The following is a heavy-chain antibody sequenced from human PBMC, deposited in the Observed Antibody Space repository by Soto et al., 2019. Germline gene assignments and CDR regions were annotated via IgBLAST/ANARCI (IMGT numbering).Heavy chain of an antibody. J-gene: IGHJ6*02. Sequence: SETLSLTCTVSGGSISSGGYYWSWIRQHPGKGLEWIGYIYYSGSTYYNPSLKSRVTISVDTSKNQFSLKLSSVTAADTAVYYCARMGEQLAYYYYYGMDVWGQGTTVTVSS. CDR2: IYYSGST. V-gene: IGHV4-31*03. CDR3: ARMGEQLAYYYYYGMDV. CDR1: GGSISSGGYY. D-gene: IGHD6-6*01.